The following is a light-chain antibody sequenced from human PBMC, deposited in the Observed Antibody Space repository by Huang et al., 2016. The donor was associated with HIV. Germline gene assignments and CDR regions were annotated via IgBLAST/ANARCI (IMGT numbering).Light chain of an antibody. J-gene: IGKJ1*01. CDR2: AAS. Sequence: DIQMTQSPSSLSASVGDRVTIPCRASQTINNYLHWYQKKPGKAPKLLIYAASSLQSGVPSRFSGSGSGTDFTLTISSLQVEDFATYYCQQSYSLPRTFGQGTKVEMK. V-gene: IGKV1-39*01. CDR1: QTINNY. CDR3: QQSYSLPRT.